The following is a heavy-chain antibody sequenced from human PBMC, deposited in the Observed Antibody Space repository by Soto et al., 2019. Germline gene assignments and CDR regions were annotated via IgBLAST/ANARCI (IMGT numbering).Heavy chain of an antibody. V-gene: IGHV4-38-2*01. D-gene: IGHD6-19*01. CDR1: GYSISSGYY. J-gene: IGHJ6*02. Sequence: PSETLSLTCAVSGYSISSGYYWGWIRQPPGKGLEWIGSIYHSGSTYYNPSLKSRVTISVDTSKNQFSLKLSSVTAADTAVYYCARGLGGSGSDTVAGTDYYYYGMDVWGQGTTVTVSS. CDR2: IYHSGST. CDR3: ARGLGGSGSDTVAGTDYYYYGMDV.